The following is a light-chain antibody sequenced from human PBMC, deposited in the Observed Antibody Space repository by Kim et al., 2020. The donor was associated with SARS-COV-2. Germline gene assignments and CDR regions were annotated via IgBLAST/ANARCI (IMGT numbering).Light chain of an antibody. CDR1: SSDVGGYDF. Sequence: QSALTQPRSVSGSPGQSVTISCTGTSSDVGGYDFVSWYQHHPGKAPKLMIFDVTKRPSGVPDRFSGSKSGNTASLAISGLQSEDEADHYCCSYTGDYTLGVFGGGTQLTVL. J-gene: IGLJ3*02. CDR3: CSYTGDYTLGV. CDR2: DVT. V-gene: IGLV2-11*01.